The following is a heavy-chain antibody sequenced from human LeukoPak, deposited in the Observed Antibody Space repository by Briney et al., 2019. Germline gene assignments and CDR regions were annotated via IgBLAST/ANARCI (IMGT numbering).Heavy chain of an antibody. V-gene: IGHV3-48*03. J-gene: IGHJ4*02. CDR2: ISSSGSTI. Sequence: GSLRLSCAASGFTFSSYEMNWVRQAPGKGVEWVSYISSSGSTIYYSDSVKGRFTISRDNAKNTMYLQMNSLRAEDTAVYYCARGQYYYDSSGYSPLDYWGQGTLVTVSS. CDR1: GFTFSSYE. D-gene: IGHD3-22*01. CDR3: ARGQYYYDSSGYSPLDY.